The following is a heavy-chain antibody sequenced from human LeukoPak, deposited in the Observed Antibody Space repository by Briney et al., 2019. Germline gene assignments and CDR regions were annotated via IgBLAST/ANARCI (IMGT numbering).Heavy chain of an antibody. J-gene: IGHJ4*02. V-gene: IGHV4-34*01. D-gene: IGHD2-15*01. CDR3: ARRTRMLRYYFDY. Sequence: SETLSLTCTVSGGSINNYYWSWIRQPPGKGLEWIGEINHSGSTNYNPSLKSRVTISVNTSKNQFSLKLSSVTAADTAVYCCARRTRMLRYYFDYWGQGTLVTVSS. CDR2: INHSGST. CDR1: GGSINNYY.